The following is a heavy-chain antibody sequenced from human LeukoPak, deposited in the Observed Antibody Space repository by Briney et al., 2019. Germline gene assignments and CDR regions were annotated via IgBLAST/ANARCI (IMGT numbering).Heavy chain of an antibody. CDR2: ISGSGGST. V-gene: IGHV3-23*01. Sequence: PGGSLRLSCAASGFTFSSYAMSWVRQAPGKGLEWVSAISGSGGSTYYADSVKGRFTISRDNSKNTLYLQMNSLRAEDTAVYYYAKDQAAMVLYYFDHWGQGTLVTVSS. D-gene: IGHD5-18*01. J-gene: IGHJ4*02. CDR3: AKDQAAMVLYYFDH. CDR1: GFTFSSYA.